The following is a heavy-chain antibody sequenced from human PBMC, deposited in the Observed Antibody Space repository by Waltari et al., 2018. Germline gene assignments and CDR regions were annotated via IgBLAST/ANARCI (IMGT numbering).Heavy chain of an antibody. V-gene: IGHV3-30*18. CDR2: ISYDGSNK. D-gene: IGHD4-17*01. Sequence: QVQLVESGGGVVQPGRSLRLSCAASGFTFSSYGMHWVRQAPGKGLEWVAVISYDGSNKYYADSVKGRFTISRDNSKNTLCLQMNSLRAEDTAVYYCAKELRRLRDYYYGMDVWGQGTTVTVSS. CDR3: AKELRRLRDYYYGMDV. J-gene: IGHJ6*02. CDR1: GFTFSSYG.